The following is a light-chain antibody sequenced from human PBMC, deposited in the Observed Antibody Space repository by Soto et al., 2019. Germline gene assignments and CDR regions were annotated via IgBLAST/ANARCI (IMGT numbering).Light chain of an antibody. V-gene: IGLV2-14*01. J-gene: IGLJ1*01. CDR3: SSYTVSSTQFV. CDR2: DVN. CDR1: SSDVGAYKY. Sequence: QSALTQPASVSASPGQSITISCTGISSDVGAYKYVSWYQQRPGKAPKVVIYDVNNRPSGVSSRFSASKSGNTASLTISGLQAEDEADYYCSSYTVSSTQFVFGTGTKLTVL.